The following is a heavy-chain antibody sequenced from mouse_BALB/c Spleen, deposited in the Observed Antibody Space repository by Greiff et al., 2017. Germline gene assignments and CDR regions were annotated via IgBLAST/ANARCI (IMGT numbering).Heavy chain of an antibody. V-gene: IGHV5-12-2*01. D-gene: IGHD2-1*01. CDR1: GFTFSSYT. J-gene: IGHJ4*01. CDR2: ISNGGGST. Sequence: EVKLVESGGGLVQPGGSLKLSCAASGFTFSSYTMSWVRQTPEKRLEWVAYISNGGGSTYYPDTVRGRFTISRDNAKNTLYLQMSSLKSEDTAMYYCARPYGNFLYAMDYWGQGTSVTVSS. CDR3: ARPYGNFLYAMDY.